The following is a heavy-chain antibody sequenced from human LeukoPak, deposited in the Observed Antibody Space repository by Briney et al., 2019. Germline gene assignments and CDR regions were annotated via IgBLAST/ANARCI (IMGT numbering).Heavy chain of an antibody. D-gene: IGHD6-13*01. CDR2: ISAYNGNT. V-gene: IGHV1-18*01. CDR1: GYTFTSYG. J-gene: IGHJ6*03. CDR3: ARAVGSSWYERYYYMDV. Sequence: ASVKVSCKASGYTFTSYGISWVRQAPGQGLEWMGWISAYNGNTNYAQQLQGRVTITTDTSTSTAYMELRSLRSDDTAVYYCARAVGSSWYERYYYMDVWGKGTTVTVSS.